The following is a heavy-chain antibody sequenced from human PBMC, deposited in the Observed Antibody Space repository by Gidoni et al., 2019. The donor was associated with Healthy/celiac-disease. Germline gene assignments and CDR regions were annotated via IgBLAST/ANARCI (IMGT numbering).Heavy chain of an antibody. CDR3: ARLIAVAGRVGVYYYYGMDV. J-gene: IGHJ6*02. CDR2: IYPGDYDT. CDR1: GYSFTSYW. D-gene: IGHD6-19*01. Sequence: EVQLVPSGAEVKQPGESLKISCKGSGYSFTSYWIGWVPQRPGKGLEWMGIIYPGDYDTRYSPSCNGQVTISADKSISTAYLQWSSLKASDTAMYYCARLIAVAGRVGVYYYYGMDVWGQGTTVTVSS. V-gene: IGHV5-51*01.